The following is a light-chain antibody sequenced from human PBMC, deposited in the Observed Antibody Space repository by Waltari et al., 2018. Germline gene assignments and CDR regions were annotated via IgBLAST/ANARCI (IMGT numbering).Light chain of an antibody. J-gene: IGLJ2*01. CDR2: QDR. Sequence: SYELTQPPSVSVSPGQTASITCSGDKLGDKYACWYQQKPGQSPVVVIYQDRKGPSGIPERFAGSRSGNTATLTISGTQAMDEADYYCQAWDSSTYVVFGGGTKLTVL. CDR1: KLGDKY. V-gene: IGLV3-1*01. CDR3: QAWDSSTYVV.